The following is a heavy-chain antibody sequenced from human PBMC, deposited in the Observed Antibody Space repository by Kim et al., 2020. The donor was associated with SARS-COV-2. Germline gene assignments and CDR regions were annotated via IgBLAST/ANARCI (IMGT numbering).Heavy chain of an antibody. Sequence: GGSLRLSCAASGFTFSGSAIHWVRQASGKGLAWVGRIRSKANSYATAYAASVGGRFSISRDDSKNTAYLQMTNLKTEDPAVYYCTSVPATTSAFWAAFDIWGGGTKGTVSS. J-gene: IGHJ3*02. V-gene: IGHV3-73*01. D-gene: IGHD1-1*01. CDR1: GFTFSGSA. CDR2: IRSKANSYAT. CDR3: TSVPATTSAFWAAFDI.